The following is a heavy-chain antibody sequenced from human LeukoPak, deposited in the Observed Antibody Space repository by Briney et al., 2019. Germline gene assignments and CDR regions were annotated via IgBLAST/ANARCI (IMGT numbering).Heavy chain of an antibody. D-gene: IGHD6-13*01. Sequence: ASVKVSCKASGYTFTGYYMHWVRQAPGQGLEWMGWINPNSGGTNYAQKFQGRVTMTRDTSISTAYMELSRLRSDDTAVYYCARGSPIHSSSWKGEGYYYYMDVWGKGTTVTISS. CDR3: ARGSPIHSSSWKGEGYYYYMDV. V-gene: IGHV1-2*02. CDR1: GYTFTGYY. J-gene: IGHJ6*03. CDR2: INPNSGGT.